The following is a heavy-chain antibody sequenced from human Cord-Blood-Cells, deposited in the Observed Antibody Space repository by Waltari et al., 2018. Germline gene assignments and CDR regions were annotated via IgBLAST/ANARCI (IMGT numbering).Heavy chain of an antibody. CDR3: ARQYCSGGSCNYWYFDL. D-gene: IGHD2-15*01. CDR2: INHRGRT. CDR1: GGSFRGYY. J-gene: IGHJ2*01. V-gene: IGHV4-34*01. Sequence: QVQLQQWGAGLLKPSETLSLTCAVYGGSFRGYYWSWFRQPPRKGLEWIGEINHRGRTNTNPSLRSRVTISVDTSKNQFCLKLSSVTAADTAVYYCARQYCSGGSCNYWYFDLWGRGTLVTVSS.